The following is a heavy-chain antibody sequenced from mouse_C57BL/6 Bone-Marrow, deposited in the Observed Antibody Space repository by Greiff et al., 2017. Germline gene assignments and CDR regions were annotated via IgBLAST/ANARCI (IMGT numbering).Heavy chain of an antibody. CDR2: IDPETGGT. CDR3: TRWEDYDCYFDY. J-gene: IGHJ2*01. Sequence: QVQLQQSGAELVRPGASVTLSCKASGYTFTDYEMHWVKQTPVHGLEWIGAIDPETGGTAYNQKFKGKAILTADKSSSTAYMELRSLTSEDSAVYYCTRWEDYDCYFDYWGQGTTLTVSS. CDR1: GYTFTDYE. D-gene: IGHD2-4*01. V-gene: IGHV1-15*01.